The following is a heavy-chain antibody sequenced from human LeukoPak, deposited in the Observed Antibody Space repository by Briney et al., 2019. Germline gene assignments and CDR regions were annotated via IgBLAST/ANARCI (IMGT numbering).Heavy chain of an antibody. J-gene: IGHJ6*03. D-gene: IGHD2-2*02. CDR1: GFTFSNYG. CDR2: IRYDGSNK. CDR3: AKSYCSSTSCYKGYYYYMDV. Sequence: GGSLRLSCAASGFTFSNYGMHWVRQAPGKGLEWVAFIRYDGSNKYYADSVKGRFTISRDNSKNTLYLQMNSLRAEDTAVYYCAKSYCSSTSCYKGYYYYMDVWGKGTTVTVSS. V-gene: IGHV3-30*02.